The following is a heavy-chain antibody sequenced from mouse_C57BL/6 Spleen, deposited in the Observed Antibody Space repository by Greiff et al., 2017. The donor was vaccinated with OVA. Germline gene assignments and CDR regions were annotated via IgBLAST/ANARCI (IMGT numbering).Heavy chain of an antibody. CDR3: ARDYGSSHYGYFDV. V-gene: IGHV1-64*01. CDR1: GYTFTSYW. CDR2: IHPNSGST. D-gene: IGHD1-1*01. Sequence: VQLQQPGAELVKPGASVKLSCKASGYTFTSYWMHWVKQRPGQGLEWIGMIHPNSGSTNYNEKFKSKATLTVDKSSSTAYMQRSSLTSEDSAVYYCARDYGSSHYGYFDVWGTGTTVTVSS. J-gene: IGHJ1*03.